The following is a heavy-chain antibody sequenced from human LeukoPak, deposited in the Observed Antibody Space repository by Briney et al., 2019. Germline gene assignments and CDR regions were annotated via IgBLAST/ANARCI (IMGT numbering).Heavy chain of an antibody. CDR3: AKGDGYNYDNWFDP. Sequence: GGSLRLSCAVSGFTSSSYALSWVRQAPGKGPEWVSGISGSGGSTYYADSVKGRFTISRDNSKNTLYLQMNSLRGEDTAVYYCAKGDGYNYDNWFDPWGQGTLVTVSS. CDR1: GFTSSSYA. J-gene: IGHJ5*02. D-gene: IGHD5-24*01. CDR2: ISGSGGST. V-gene: IGHV3-23*01.